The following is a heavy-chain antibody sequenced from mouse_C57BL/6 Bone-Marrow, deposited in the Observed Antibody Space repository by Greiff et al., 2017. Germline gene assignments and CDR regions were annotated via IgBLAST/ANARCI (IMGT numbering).Heavy chain of an antibody. J-gene: IGHJ3*01. Sequence: QVHVKQPGTELVKPGASVKLSCKASGYTFTSYWMHWVKQRPGQGLEWIGNIYPRNGGTNYNEKFKSKATLTVDKSSSTAYMQLSSLTSEDAAVYYSARERVPTYYYGSGSMADWGQGTLVTVSA. CDR1: GYTFTSYW. D-gene: IGHD1-1*01. V-gene: IGHV1-53*01. CDR3: ARERVPTYYYGSGSMAD. CDR2: IYPRNGGT.